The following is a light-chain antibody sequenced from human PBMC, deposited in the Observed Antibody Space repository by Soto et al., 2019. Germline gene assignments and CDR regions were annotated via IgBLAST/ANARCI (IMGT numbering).Light chain of an antibody. J-gene: IGLJ2*01. Sequence: QSALTQPASVSGSPGQSITISCTGTSSDVGGYNYVSWYQQHPGKAPKLMIYDVSNRPSGVSNRFSGSKSGNTASLTISGLQAEDEAGFYCSSYTSNSTLVFGGGTKLTVL. CDR3: SSYTSNSTLV. CDR2: DVS. CDR1: SSDVGGYNY. V-gene: IGLV2-14*01.